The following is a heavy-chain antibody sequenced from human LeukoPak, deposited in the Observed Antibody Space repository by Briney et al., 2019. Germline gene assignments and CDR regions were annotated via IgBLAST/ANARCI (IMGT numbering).Heavy chain of an antibody. CDR1: GFTFSSYA. J-gene: IGHJ4*02. CDR2: ISSSGSYI. Sequence: KSGGSLRLSCAASGFTFSSYAMNWVRQAPGKGLEWVSSISSSGSYIYYADSVKGRFTISRDNAKNSLYLQMNSLRAEDTAVYYCARDGFWSGYPETPLGYWGQGTVVTVSS. V-gene: IGHV3-21*01. CDR3: ARDGFWSGYPETPLGY. D-gene: IGHD3-3*01.